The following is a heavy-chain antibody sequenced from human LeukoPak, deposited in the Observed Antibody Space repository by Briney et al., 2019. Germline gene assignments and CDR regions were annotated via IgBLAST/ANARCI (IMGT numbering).Heavy chain of an antibody. CDR2: INHSGST. CDR3: ATGQLVFDY. CDR1: GGSFSGYY. J-gene: IGHJ4*02. D-gene: IGHD6-13*01. V-gene: IGHV4-34*01. Sequence: PSEGLSLTCAVYGGSFSGYYGSWFRQPPGKGLEWIGEINHSGSTNYNPSLKSRVTISVDTSKNQFSLKLSSVTAADTAVYYGATGQLVFDYWGQGTLVTVSS.